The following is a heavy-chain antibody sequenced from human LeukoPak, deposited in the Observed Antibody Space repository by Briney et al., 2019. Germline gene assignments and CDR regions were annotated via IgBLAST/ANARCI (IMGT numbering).Heavy chain of an antibody. CDR1: GGSITGYY. V-gene: IGHV4-59*01. CDR3: ARISRRVGATHFDY. D-gene: IGHD1-26*01. CDR2: IYYSGST. J-gene: IGHJ4*02. Sequence: PSETLSLTCTVSGGSITGYYWSWIRQPPGKGLEWIGYIYYSGSTNYSPSLKSRVTISVDTSKNQFSLNLSSVTAADTAVYYCARISRRVGATHFDYWGQGTLVTVSS.